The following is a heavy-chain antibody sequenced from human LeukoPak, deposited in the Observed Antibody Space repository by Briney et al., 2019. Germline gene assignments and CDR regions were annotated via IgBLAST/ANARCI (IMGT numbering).Heavy chain of an antibody. CDR2: INEDGGLR. J-gene: IGHJ4*02. CDR1: GLSFSAHW. V-gene: IGHV3-7*03. CDR3: AKDRTLFGVVTAFDY. D-gene: IGHD3-3*01. Sequence: GGSLRLSCAASGLSFSAHWMTWVRQAPGKGLEWVANINEDGGLRYYVDSLKGRFTISRDNTNDSLYLQMIGLRAEDTAVYYCAKDRTLFGVVTAFDYWGQGTLVTVSS.